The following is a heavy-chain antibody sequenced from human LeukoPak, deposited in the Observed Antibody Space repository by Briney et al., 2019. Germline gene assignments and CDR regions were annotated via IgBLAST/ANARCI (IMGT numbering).Heavy chain of an antibody. CDR2: MNPNSGNT. CDR3: ARGKSHEYVWGSYRSPLLRWVGQGPYYYYMDV. D-gene: IGHD3-16*02. V-gene: IGHV1-8*03. J-gene: IGHJ6*03. CDR1: GYTFTSYD. Sequence: ASVQVSCKASGYTFTSYDINWVRQATGQGVEWMGWMNPNSGNTGYAQKFQGRVTITRNTSISTAYMELSSLRSEDTAVYYCARGKSHEYVWGSYRSPLLRWVGQGPYYYYMDVWGKGTTVTVSS.